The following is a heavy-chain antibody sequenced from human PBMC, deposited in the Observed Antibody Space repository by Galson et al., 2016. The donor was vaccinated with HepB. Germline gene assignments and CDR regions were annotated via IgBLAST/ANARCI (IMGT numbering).Heavy chain of an antibody. J-gene: IGHJ4*02. Sequence: QSGAEVKKAGESLKISCKGSGYSFTTHWIGWVRQMPGKGLEWMGIIYPGDSDTRYRPSFQGQVTISVDKSISTVYLQWSSLKASDTAIYYCARSLGSGDYYIFDSWSQGTLVTVSS. CDR3: ARSLGSGDYYIFDS. V-gene: IGHV5-51*01. CDR1: GYSFTTHW. D-gene: IGHD3-10*01. CDR2: IYPGDSDT.